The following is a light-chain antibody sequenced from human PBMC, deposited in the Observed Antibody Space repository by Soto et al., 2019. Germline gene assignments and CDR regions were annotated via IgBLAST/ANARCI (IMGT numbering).Light chain of an antibody. Sequence: EIVMTQSPATLSVSPGERATLSCRVSQSVSSNLAWYQQKPGQAPRLLIYGASTRATGIPARFSGSGSGTEFTLTISSLQSEDFAVYYCQQRNNWRRGTFGQGTRLEIK. V-gene: IGKV3-15*01. CDR3: QQRNNWRRGT. CDR1: QSVSSN. J-gene: IGKJ5*01. CDR2: GAS.